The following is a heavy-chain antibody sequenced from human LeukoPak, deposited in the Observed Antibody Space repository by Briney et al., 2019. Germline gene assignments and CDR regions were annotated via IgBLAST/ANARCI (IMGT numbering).Heavy chain of an antibody. CDR2: INHSGST. J-gene: IGHJ4*02. V-gene: IGHV4-34*01. Sequence: SWIRQPPGKGLEWIGEINHSGSTNYNPSLKSRVTISVDTSKNQFSLKLSSVTAADTAVYYCASSPDYGDYQFDYWGQGTLVTVSS. D-gene: IGHD4-17*01. CDR3: ASSPDYGDYQFDY.